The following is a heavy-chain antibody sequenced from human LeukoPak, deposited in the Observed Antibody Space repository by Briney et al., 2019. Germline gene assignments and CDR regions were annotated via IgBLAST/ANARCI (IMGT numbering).Heavy chain of an antibody. J-gene: IGHJ4*02. CDR1: GFTFSSYA. CDR2: ISGSGGST. V-gene: IGHV3-23*01. D-gene: IGHD6-13*01. Sequence: GGSLRLSCAASGFTFSSYAMSWVRQAPGKGLEWISIISGSGGSTDYADSVKGRFTIPRDNSKNTVYLQMNSLRAEDTAVYYCAKDRGALIAAAGILDYWGQGTPVTVSS. CDR3: AKDRGALIAAAGILDY.